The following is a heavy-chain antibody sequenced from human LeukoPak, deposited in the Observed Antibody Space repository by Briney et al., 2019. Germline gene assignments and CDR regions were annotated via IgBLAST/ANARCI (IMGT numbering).Heavy chain of an antibody. CDR3: ALYSSTWY. Sequence: GASVKVSCKASGYTFTTYYIHWVRQALGQGLEWMGIINPTGGSTTYAQKFQGRVTMTRDTSTSTVFMEVNSLRSEDTAVYYCALYSSTWYWGQGTLVTVSS. J-gene: IGHJ4*02. CDR2: INPTGGST. D-gene: IGHD6-13*01. V-gene: IGHV1-46*01. CDR1: GYTFTTYY.